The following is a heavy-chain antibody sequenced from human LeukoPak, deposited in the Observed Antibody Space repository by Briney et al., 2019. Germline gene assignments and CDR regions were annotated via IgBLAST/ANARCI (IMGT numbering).Heavy chain of an antibody. CDR2: ISSSSSYI. Sequence: GGSLRLSCAASGFTFSSYSMNWVRQAPGKGLEWVSSISSSSSYIYYADSVKGRFTISRDNAKNSLYLQMNSLRAEDTAVYYCARDISTWIQLRGWFDPWGQGTLVTVSS. D-gene: IGHD5-18*01. CDR1: GFTFSSYS. V-gene: IGHV3-21*01. J-gene: IGHJ5*02. CDR3: ARDISTWIQLRGWFDP.